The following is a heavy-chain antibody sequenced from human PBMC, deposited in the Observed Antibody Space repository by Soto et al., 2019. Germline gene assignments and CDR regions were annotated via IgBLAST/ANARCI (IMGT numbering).Heavy chain of an antibody. V-gene: IGHV3-74*01. CDR3: AKTVAASPYDY. J-gene: IGHJ4*02. D-gene: IGHD6-6*01. Sequence: GGSLRLSCAASGFTFSSYWMHWVRQAPGKGLVWVSRINSDGSSTYYADSVKGRFTISRDNSKNTLYLQMNSLRAEDTAVYYCAKTVAASPYDYWGQGTLVTVSS. CDR1: GFTFSSYW. CDR2: INSDGSST.